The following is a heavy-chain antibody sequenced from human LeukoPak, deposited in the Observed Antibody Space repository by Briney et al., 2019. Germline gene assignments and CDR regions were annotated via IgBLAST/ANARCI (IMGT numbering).Heavy chain of an antibody. D-gene: IGHD1-1*01. J-gene: IGHJ4*02. CDR3: AREQDTTPDF. V-gene: IGHV3-21*01. CDR2: MSGSSNYI. CDR1: GFTFSSYN. Sequence: GESLRLSCAASGFTFSSYNMNWVRQAPGKGLEWVSYMSGSSNYIYYADSVKGRFIISRDNAKNSLYLQMNSLRAEDTAVYYCAREQDTTPDFWGQGTLVTVSS.